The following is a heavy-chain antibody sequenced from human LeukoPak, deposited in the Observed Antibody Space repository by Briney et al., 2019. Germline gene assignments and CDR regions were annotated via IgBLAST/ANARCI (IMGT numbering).Heavy chain of an antibody. CDR3: ARVGLRSFDY. CDR1: GYTFTSYP. J-gene: IGHJ4*02. CDR2: INAGNGNT. Sequence: ASVKVSCKASGYTFTSYPMHWVRQAPGQRLEWMGWINAGNGNTKYPQKFQGRVTITRDTSASTAYMELSSLRSEDTAVYYCARVGLRSFDYWGQGTLVTVSS. V-gene: IGHV1-3*01. D-gene: IGHD5-12*01.